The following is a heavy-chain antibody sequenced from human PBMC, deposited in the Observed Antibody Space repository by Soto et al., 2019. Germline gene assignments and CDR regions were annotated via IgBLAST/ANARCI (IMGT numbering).Heavy chain of an antibody. CDR2: IYYSGST. Sequence: NPSETLSLTXTVSGGSVSSGDYYWSWIRQPPGKGLEWIGYIYYSGSTNYNPSLKSRVSISLDTSKNQFSLRLTSVTAADTAVYYCARIPVDTYMINWFDPWGQGTLVTVSS. V-gene: IGHV4-61*08. CDR1: GGSVSSGDYY. D-gene: IGHD5-18*01. CDR3: ARIPVDTYMINWFDP. J-gene: IGHJ5*02.